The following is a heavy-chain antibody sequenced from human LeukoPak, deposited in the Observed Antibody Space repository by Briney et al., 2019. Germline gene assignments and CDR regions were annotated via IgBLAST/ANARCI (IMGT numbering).Heavy chain of an antibody. D-gene: IGHD2-2*01. CDR3: AALAGYCSSTSCGPFDY. V-gene: IGHV1-69*05. CDR1: GGTFSSYA. J-gene: IGHJ4*02. CDR2: IIPIFGTA. Sequence: SEKVPSKASGGTFSSYAISWVSQATGQGLEWMGGIIPIFGTANYAQKFQGRVTITTDESTSTAYMELSSLRSEDTAVYYCAALAGYCSSTSCGPFDYWGQGTLVTVSS.